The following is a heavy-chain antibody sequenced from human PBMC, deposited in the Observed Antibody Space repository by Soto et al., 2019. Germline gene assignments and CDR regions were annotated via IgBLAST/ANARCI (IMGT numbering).Heavy chain of an antibody. J-gene: IGHJ4*02. V-gene: IGHV1-18*01. D-gene: IGHD3-3*01. Sequence: SSVKVSCKASGCNFTSFGISWVRLAPGQGLEWMGWISAYNGNTNYAQKLQGRVTMTTDTSTSTAYMELRSLRSDDTAVYYCARDHWTYYDFWSGFSRFDYWGQGTLVTVSS. CDR3: ARDHWTYYDFWSGFSRFDY. CDR1: GCNFTSFG. CDR2: ISAYNGNT.